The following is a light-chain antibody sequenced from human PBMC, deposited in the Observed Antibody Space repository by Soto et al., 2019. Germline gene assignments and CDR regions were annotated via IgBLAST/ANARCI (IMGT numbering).Light chain of an antibody. J-gene: IGLJ2*01. CDR2: GNN. CDR1: GSSIGTNT. Sequence: QSALTQPPSASVTPGQRVTISCSGSGSSIGTNTVNWYRQLPGTAPKLLIYGNNQRPSGVPDRFSGSKSGTSASLAISGLRSEDEAEYYCAAWDGSLNNVLFGGGTKVTVL. V-gene: IGLV1-44*01. CDR3: AAWDGSLNNVL.